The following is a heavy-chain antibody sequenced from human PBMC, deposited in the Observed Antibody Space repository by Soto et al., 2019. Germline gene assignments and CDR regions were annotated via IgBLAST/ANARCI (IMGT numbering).Heavy chain of an antibody. CDR2: INHSGST. CDR3: ARGRYTYYYYGMDV. D-gene: IGHD3-16*02. Sequence: SETLSLTCAVYGGSFSGYYWSWIRQPPGKGLEWIGEINHSGSTNYNPSLKSRVTISVDTSKNQFSLKLSSVTAADTAVYYCARGRYTYYYYGMDVWGQGTTVTVSS. V-gene: IGHV4-34*01. J-gene: IGHJ6*02. CDR1: GGSFSGYY.